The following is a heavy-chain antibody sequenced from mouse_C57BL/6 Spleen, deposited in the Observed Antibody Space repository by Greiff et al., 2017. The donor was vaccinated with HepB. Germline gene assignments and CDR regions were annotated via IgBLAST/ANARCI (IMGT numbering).Heavy chain of an antibody. J-gene: IGHJ4*01. CDR3: ARRAQAGPMDY. V-gene: IGHV1-82*01. CDR2: IYPGDGDT. Sequence: QVQLQQSGPELVKPGASVKISCKASGYAFSSSWMNWVKQRPGKGLEWIGRIYPGDGDTNYIGKFKGKATLTADKSSSTAYMQLSSLTSEDSAVYFCARRAQAGPMDYWGQGTSVTVSS. D-gene: IGHD3-2*02. CDR1: GYAFSSSW.